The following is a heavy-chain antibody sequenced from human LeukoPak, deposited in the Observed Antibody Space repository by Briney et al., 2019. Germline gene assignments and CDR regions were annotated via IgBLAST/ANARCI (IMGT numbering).Heavy chain of an antibody. CDR2: IYHSGST. J-gene: IGHJ5*02. V-gene: IGHV4-34*01. CDR1: GGSFSGYY. D-gene: IGHD6-13*01. CDR3: ARAYSSSWYFNWFDP. Sequence: SETLSLTCAVYGGSFSGYYWAWIRQPPGKGLEWIGNIYHSGSTYYNPSLKSRVTISVDTSKNQFSLQLTSVTAADTAVYYCARAYSSSWYFNWFDPWGQGTLVTVSS.